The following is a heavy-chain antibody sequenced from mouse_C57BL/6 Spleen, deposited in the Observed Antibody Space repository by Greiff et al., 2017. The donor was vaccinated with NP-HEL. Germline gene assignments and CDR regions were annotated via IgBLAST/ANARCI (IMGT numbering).Heavy chain of an antibody. V-gene: IGHV1-55*01. CDR1: GYTFTSYW. Sequence: QVQLQQPVAELVKPGASVKMSCKASGYTFTSYWITWVKQRPGQGLEWIGDIYPGSGSTNYNEKFKSKATLTVDTSSSTAYMQLSSLTSEDSAVYYWAREGPYYGSSWAMDYWGQGTTVT. J-gene: IGHJ4*01. CDR3: AREGPYYGSSWAMDY. D-gene: IGHD1-1*01. CDR2: IYPGSGST.